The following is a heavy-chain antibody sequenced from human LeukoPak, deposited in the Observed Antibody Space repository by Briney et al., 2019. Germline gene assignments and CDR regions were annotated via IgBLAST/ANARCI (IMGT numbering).Heavy chain of an antibody. CDR1: GYTFTSYG. CDR2: ISAYNGNT. Sequence: GASVKVSCKASGYTFTSYGISWVRQAPGQGLEWMGWISAYNGNTNYAQKLQGRVTMTTDTSTSTAYMELRGLRSDDTAVYYCAIVVVMDGEDYWGQGTLVTVSS. J-gene: IGHJ4*02. D-gene: IGHD3-22*01. V-gene: IGHV1-18*01. CDR3: AIVVVMDGEDY.